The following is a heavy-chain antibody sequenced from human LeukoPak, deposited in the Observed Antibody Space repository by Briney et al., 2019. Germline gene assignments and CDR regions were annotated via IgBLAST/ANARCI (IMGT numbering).Heavy chain of an antibody. CDR3: ATDGEQLVARYYFDY. CDR1: GYTFTRYY. J-gene: IGHJ4*02. V-gene: IGHV1-2*02. CDR2: INPNSGGT. D-gene: IGHD6-6*01. Sequence: ASVRVSCKASGYTFTRYYMLWVPHAPGQGLEWVGWINPNSGGTNYAQKFQGRVTMTRGTSINTAYMRLSRLRSDDTAVYYCATDGEQLVARYYFDYWGQGTLDTVSS.